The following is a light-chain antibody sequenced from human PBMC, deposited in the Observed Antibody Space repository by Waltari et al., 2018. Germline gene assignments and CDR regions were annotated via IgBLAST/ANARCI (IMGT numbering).Light chain of an antibody. Sequence: QSVLTQPPSVSGAPGQRVTISCTGSSSNIGAGYDVHWYQQLPGTAPKLLIYGDKKRPSGVPGRLSCSNSGTSASLAITGLQAEDEADYYCQSYDISLSGSVFGGGTKLTVL. CDR2: GDK. J-gene: IGLJ3*02. CDR3: QSYDISLSGSV. CDR1: SSNIGAGYD. V-gene: IGLV1-40*01.